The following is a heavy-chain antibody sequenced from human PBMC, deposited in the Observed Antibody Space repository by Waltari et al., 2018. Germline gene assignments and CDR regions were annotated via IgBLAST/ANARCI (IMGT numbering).Heavy chain of an antibody. V-gene: IGHV3-48*03. CDR2: ISSSGSTI. CDR1: GFTFSSYE. J-gene: IGHJ2*01. CDR3: ARGWMGITMIPPDWYFDL. D-gene: IGHD3-22*01. Sequence: EVQLVESGGGLVQPGGSLRLSCAASGFTFSSYEMNWVRQAPGKGLEWVSYISSSGSTIYYADSVKGRFTISRDNAKNSLYLQMNSLRAEDTAVYYCARGWMGITMIPPDWYFDLWGRGTLVTVSS.